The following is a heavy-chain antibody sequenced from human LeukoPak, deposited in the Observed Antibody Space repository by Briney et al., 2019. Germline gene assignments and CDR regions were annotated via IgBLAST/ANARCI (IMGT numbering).Heavy chain of an antibody. J-gene: IGHJ4*02. V-gene: IGHV3-23*01. CDR2: ISGSGGST. CDR1: GFTFSSYA. CDR3: ARSGDHFDY. D-gene: IGHD3-10*01. Sequence: PGGSLRLSCAASGFTFSSYAMSWVRQAPGKGLEWVSAISGSGGSTYYADSVKGRFTISRDNAKNSLYLQMNSLRAEDTAVYYCARSGDHFDYWGQGTLVTVSS.